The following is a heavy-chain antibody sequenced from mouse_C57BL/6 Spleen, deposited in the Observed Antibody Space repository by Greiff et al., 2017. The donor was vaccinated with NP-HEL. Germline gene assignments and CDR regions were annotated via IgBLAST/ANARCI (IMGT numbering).Heavy chain of an antibody. CDR2: INPSNGGT. CDR1: GYTFTSYW. D-gene: IGHD1-1*01. Sequence: QVQLQQPGTELVKPGASVKLSCKASGYTFTSYWMHWVKQRPGQGLEWIGNINPSNGGTNYNEKFKSKATLTVDKSSSTAYMQLSSLTSEDSAVYYCAREKEFTTVVARPYYFDYWGQGTTLTVSS. CDR3: AREKEFTTVVARPYYFDY. J-gene: IGHJ2*01. V-gene: IGHV1-53*01.